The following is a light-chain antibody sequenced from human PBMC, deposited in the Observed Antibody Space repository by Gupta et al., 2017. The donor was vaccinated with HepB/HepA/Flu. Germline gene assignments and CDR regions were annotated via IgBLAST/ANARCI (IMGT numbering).Light chain of an antibody. J-gene: IGLJ2*01. Sequence: QSVLTQPPSVSGAPGQRVTISCTGSRSHIGAGYDVHWYQQLPGTAPKLLVYGDNNRPSGVPDRFSGSESGASASLAITGLLGEDEADYYCQSYDSSLNGLVFGGGAKLTVL. CDR3: QSYDSSLNGLV. CDR1: RSHIGAGYD. V-gene: IGLV1-40*01. CDR2: GDN.